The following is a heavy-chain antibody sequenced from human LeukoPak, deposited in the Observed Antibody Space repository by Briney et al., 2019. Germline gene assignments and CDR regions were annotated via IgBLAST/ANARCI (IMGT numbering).Heavy chain of an antibody. CDR1: GGTFSSYA. D-gene: IGHD3-22*01. CDR2: IIPIFGTA. V-gene: IGHV1-69*13. J-gene: IGHJ3*02. Sequence: SVKVSCKASGGTFSSYAISWVRQASGQGLEWMGGIIPIFGTANYAQKFQGRVTITADESTSTAYMELSSLRSEDTAVYYCARVAVNNYYDSSGYLAFDIWGQGTMVTVSS. CDR3: ARVAVNNYYDSSGYLAFDI.